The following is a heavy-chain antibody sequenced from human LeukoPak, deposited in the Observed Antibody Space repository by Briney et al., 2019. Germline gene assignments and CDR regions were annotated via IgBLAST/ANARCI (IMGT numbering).Heavy chain of an antibody. J-gene: IGHJ4*02. CDR1: GGSISSYY. CDR2: IYTSGST. CDR3: ARVAYDYVWGSYPDY. Sequence: SETLSLTCTVSGGSISSYYWSWIRQPAGKGLEWIGRIYTSGSTNYNPSLKSRVTISVDTSKNQFSLKLSSVTAADTAVYYCARVAYDYVWGSYPDYWGQGTLVTVSS. V-gene: IGHV4-4*07. D-gene: IGHD3-16*02.